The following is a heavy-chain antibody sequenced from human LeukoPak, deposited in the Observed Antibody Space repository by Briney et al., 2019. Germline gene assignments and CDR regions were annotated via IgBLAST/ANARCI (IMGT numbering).Heavy chain of an antibody. V-gene: IGHV5-51*01. J-gene: IGHJ4*02. CDR2: IYPGDSDT. D-gene: IGHD2-21*02. CDR1: GYSFTSYW. CDR3: ATSRAYCGGDCYSNAWYY. Sequence: GESLKISCKGSGYSFTSYWIGWVRQMPGKGLEWMGIIYPGDSDTRYSPSFQGQVTISADKSISTAYLQWSSLKASDTAMYYCATSRAYCGGDCYSNAWYYWGQGTLVTVSS.